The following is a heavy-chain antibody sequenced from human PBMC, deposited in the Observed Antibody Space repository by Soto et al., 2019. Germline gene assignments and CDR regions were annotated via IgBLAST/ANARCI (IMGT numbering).Heavy chain of an antibody. CDR2: ISAYNGNT. V-gene: IGHV1-18*01. CDR1: GYTFTSYG. Sequence: GASVKVSCKASGYTFTSYGISWVRQAPGQGLEWMGWISAYNGNTNYAQKLQGRVTITADESTSTAYMELSSLRSEDTAVYYCARGRGYYDFWSGYSWFDPWGQGTLVTVSS. D-gene: IGHD3-3*01. CDR3: ARGRGYYDFWSGYSWFDP. J-gene: IGHJ5*02.